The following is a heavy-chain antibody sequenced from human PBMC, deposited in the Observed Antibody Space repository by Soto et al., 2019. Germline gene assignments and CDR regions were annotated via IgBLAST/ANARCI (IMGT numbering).Heavy chain of an antibody. V-gene: IGHV1-18*01. D-gene: IGHD3-16*01. CDR2: INTYNGNT. CDR1: GYTFTRYG. Sequence: QVQLVQSGAEVKNPGASVKVSCKASGYTFTRYGIGWARQAPGQGLEWMGWINTYNGNTNYAQNVQGRVTLTTDTAPSTAYMGLRSLSSNDTAIYYCAMVDVYVTPSPQDVWGQGTTVIVSS. J-gene: IGHJ6*02. CDR3: AMVDVYVTPSPQDV.